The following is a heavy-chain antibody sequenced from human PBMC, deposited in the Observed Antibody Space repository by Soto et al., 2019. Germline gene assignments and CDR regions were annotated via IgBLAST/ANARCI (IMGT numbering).Heavy chain of an antibody. CDR1: GGTFSSYA. D-gene: IGHD3-16*02. V-gene: IGHV1-69*01. J-gene: IGHJ4*02. CDR3: ARQVNYDYVWGSYRAYFDY. Sequence: QVQLVQSGAEVKKPGSSVKVSCKASGGTFSSYAISWVRQAPGQGLEWMGGIIPIFGTANYAQKFQGRVTITADESTGTAYMELSSLRSEDTAVYYCARQVNYDYVWGSYRAYFDYWGQGTLVTVSS. CDR2: IIPIFGTA.